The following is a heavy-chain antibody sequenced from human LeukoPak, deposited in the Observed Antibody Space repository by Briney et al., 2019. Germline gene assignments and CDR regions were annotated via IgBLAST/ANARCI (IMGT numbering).Heavy chain of an antibody. V-gene: IGHV3-21*01. CDR1: GFTFSRYS. J-gene: IGHJ4*02. Sequence: GGSLRLSCAASGFTFSRYSMNWVRQAPGKGLEWVSSISSSSSYIYYADSVKGRFTISRDNAKNSLYLQMNSLRAEDTAVYYCAREGEPYYFDYWGQGTLVTVSS. CDR2: ISSSSSYI. D-gene: IGHD1-26*01. CDR3: AREGEPYYFDY.